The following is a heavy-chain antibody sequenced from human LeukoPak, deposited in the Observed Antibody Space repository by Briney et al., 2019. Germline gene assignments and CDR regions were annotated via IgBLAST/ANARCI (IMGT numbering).Heavy chain of an antibody. V-gene: IGHV4-34*01. J-gene: IGHJ4*02. Sequence: SGTLSLTCAVYGGSFSGYYWSWIRQPPGKGLGWIGEINHSGSTNYNPSLRSRVTISVDTSKNQFSLKLSSVTAADTAVYYCARGGVGIAARRFDYWGQGTLVTVSS. D-gene: IGHD6-6*01. CDR2: INHSGST. CDR3: ARGGVGIAARRFDY. CDR1: GGSFSGYY.